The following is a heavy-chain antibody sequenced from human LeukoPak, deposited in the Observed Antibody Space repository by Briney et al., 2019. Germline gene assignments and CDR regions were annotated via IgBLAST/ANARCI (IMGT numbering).Heavy chain of an antibody. J-gene: IGHJ4*02. Sequence: PGGSLRLSCAASGFTFSSYWMHWVRQAPGKGLVWVSRINSDGSSTSYADSVKGRFTISRDNSKNTLYLQMNSLRAEDTAVYYCARDPNYDSSGYYYPTPYFDYWGQGTLVTVSS. CDR3: ARDPNYDSSGYYYPTPYFDY. CDR2: INSDGSST. D-gene: IGHD3-22*01. CDR1: GFTFSSYW. V-gene: IGHV3-74*01.